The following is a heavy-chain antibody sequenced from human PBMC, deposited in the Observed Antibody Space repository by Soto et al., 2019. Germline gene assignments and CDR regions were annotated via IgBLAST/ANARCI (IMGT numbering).Heavy chain of an antibody. V-gene: IGHV3-30*18. J-gene: IGHJ6*02. CDR1: GFTFRTYG. D-gene: IGHD3-10*01. CDR2: ISYDGSNK. Sequence: QVQLVESGGGVVQPGRSLRLSCAASGFTFRTYGMHWVRQAPGKGLEWVAVISYDGSNKYYADSVKGRFTISRDNSKNTLYLQMSSLRAEDTAVYYCAKDRLLWFGELLSLPTRTGYGMDVWGQGTTVTVSS. CDR3: AKDRLLWFGELLSLPTRTGYGMDV.